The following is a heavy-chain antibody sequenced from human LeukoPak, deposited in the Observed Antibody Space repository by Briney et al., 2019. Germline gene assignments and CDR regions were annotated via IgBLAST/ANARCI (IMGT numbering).Heavy chain of an antibody. D-gene: IGHD2-8*02. J-gene: IGHJ3*02. CDR2: IYENDEK. Sequence: SVPTLVKPRQTLRLTCTFSGFSFSSGGVGVGWIRQPPGKALEWLGVIYENDEKLYSSSLQNRLTITKDTSRNQVVLTMANMDPVDTATYYCAHRHRGVASDIWGQGTMVTVSS. V-gene: IGHV2-5*01. CDR3: AHRHRGVASDI. CDR1: GFSFSSGGVG.